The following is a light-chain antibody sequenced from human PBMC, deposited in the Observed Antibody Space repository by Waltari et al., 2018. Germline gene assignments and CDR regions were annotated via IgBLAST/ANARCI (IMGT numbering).Light chain of an antibody. CDR1: QSVLYSSNNKNY. V-gene: IGKV4-1*01. Sequence: DIVMTQSPDSLAVSLGERATINCKSSQSVLYSSNNKNYLAWYQAKPGQPPKLLLSWASTREYGVPDRFSGSGSGTDFTLTISSLQAEDVAVYYCQQYYTTPYTFGQGTRLHIK. J-gene: IGKJ2*01. CDR3: QQYYTTPYT. CDR2: WAS.